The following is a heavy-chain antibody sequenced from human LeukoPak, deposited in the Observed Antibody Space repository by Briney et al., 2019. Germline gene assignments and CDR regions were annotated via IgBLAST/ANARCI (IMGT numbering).Heavy chain of an antibody. D-gene: IGHD6-6*01. V-gene: IGHV3-30*02. CDR1: GFTFSSYG. J-gene: IGHJ5*02. Sequence: PGGSLTLSCAASGFTFSSYGMHWVRQAPGKGLEWVAFIRYDGSNKYYADSVKGRFTISRDNSKNTLYLQMNSLRAEDTAVYYCAKDPHSSSPNWFDPWGQGTLVTVSS. CDR3: AKDPHSSSPNWFDP. CDR2: IRYDGSNK.